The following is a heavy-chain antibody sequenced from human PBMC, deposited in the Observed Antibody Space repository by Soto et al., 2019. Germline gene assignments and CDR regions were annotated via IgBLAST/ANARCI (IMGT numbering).Heavy chain of an antibody. CDR2: IFYSGST. CDR1: GGSVNRADYY. V-gene: IGHV4-30-4*01. Sequence: SETLSLTCTVSGGSVNRADYYWSWIRQPPGKGLEWIGYIFYSGSTYSNPSLKSRVSISVDTSKNQFSLKLGSVTAADTAVYYCANNGAVTTTFDSSGTGTLVTVSS. J-gene: IGHJ4*02. D-gene: IGHD4-17*01. CDR3: ANNGAVTTTFDS.